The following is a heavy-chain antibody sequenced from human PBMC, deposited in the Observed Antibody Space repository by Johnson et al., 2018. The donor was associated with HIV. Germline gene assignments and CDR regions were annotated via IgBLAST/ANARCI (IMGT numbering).Heavy chain of an antibody. V-gene: IGHV3-30*03. J-gene: IGHJ3*02. CDR2: ISYDGSNK. Sequence: QVQLVESGGGLVKPGGSLRLSCAASGFTFSSYGMQWVRQAPGKGLEWVAVISYDGSNKYYADSVKGRFTISRDNSKNTLYLQMNSLRAEDTAVYYCARDKTPNYDSSGYDAFDIWGQGTMVTVSS. CDR3: ARDKTPNYDSSGYDAFDI. D-gene: IGHD3-22*01. CDR1: GFTFSSYG.